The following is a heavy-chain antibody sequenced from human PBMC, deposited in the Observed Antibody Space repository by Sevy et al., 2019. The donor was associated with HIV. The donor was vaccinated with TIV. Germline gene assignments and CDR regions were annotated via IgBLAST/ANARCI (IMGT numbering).Heavy chain of an antibody. J-gene: IGHJ4*02. V-gene: IGHV3-30*02. D-gene: IGHD1-1*01. CDR1: GFTFSAYG. CDR2: IRYDGSNQ. Sequence: WGSLRLSCAASGFTFSAYGMHWVRQAPGKGLEWVAFIRYDGSNQFYADSVKGRFTISRDNSNNTLYLQMNTLRTEDTAVYYCATRWTPGYWGQGTLVTVSS. CDR3: ATRWTPGY.